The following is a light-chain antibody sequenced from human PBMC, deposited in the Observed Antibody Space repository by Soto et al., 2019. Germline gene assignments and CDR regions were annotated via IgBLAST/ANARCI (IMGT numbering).Light chain of an antibody. Sequence: EIVLTQSPGTLSLSPGERGTLSCRASQIVSKNDLAWYQQKPGQSPRILIYGASNRAPDIPDRFSGSESGTDCTLTISRVEPEDSAVDYCQQYGNSPWTFGQGTKVEIK. V-gene: IGKV3-20*01. J-gene: IGKJ1*01. CDR2: GAS. CDR3: QQYGNSPWT. CDR1: QIVSKND.